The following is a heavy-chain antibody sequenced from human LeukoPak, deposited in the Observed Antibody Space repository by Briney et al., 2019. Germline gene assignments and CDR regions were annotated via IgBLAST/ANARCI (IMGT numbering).Heavy chain of an antibody. D-gene: IGHD3-22*01. CDR1: GFTFSSYS. J-gene: IGHJ3*02. Sequence: GGSLRLSCAASGFTFSSYSMNWVRQTPGKGLEWISYIRSSSGTVYYADSVKGRFTISTDNAKNSLYLQMNSLRAEDTAVYYCARVPMIVDAFDIWGQGTMVTVSS. CDR2: IRSSSGTV. CDR3: ARVPMIVDAFDI. V-gene: IGHV3-48*01.